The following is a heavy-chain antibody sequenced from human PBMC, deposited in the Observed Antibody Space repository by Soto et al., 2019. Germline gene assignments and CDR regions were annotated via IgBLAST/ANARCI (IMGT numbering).Heavy chain of an antibody. CDR3: ARGGGYAVDY. J-gene: IGHJ4*02. D-gene: IGHD5-12*01. CDR2: ISTSSGNT. CDR1: GYTFTSNS. V-gene: IGHV1-18*04. Sequence: QVQLVQSGSELRKPGASVKVSCKASGYTFTSNSITWVRQAPGQGLEWMGWISTSSGNTKFAQKFQGRVTLNTDTSTSTAYMELTSLRSDDTAVYYCARGGGYAVDYWGQGTLVTVST.